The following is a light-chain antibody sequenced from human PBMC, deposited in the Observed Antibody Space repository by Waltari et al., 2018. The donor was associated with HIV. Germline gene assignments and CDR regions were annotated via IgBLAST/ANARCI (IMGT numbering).Light chain of an antibody. V-gene: IGLV2-8*01. CDR3: ASYAGRNTLV. CDR1: ASDGGASNY. CDR2: DVF. Sequence: QSALTHPPSASGSPGQSLTISCTGKASDGGASNYLAWYQQHPGKPPQLIIYDVFKRPSGVPDRFSGSKSGNTASLTVSGLQAEDEANYYCASYAGRNTLVFGGGTKLTVL. J-gene: IGLJ2*01.